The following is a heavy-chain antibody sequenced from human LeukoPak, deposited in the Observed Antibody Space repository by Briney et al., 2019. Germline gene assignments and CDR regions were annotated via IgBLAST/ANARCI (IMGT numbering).Heavy chain of an antibody. J-gene: IGHJ3*02. CDR1: GFTFGDYA. Sequence: GRSLRLSCTASGFTFGDYAMSWFRQAPGKGLEWVGFIRSKAYGGTTECAASVKGRFTISRDDSKSIAYLQMNSLKTEDTAVYYCTSQTYCGGDCYLGAFDIWGQGTMVTVSS. D-gene: IGHD2-21*02. CDR3: TSQTYCGGDCYLGAFDI. CDR2: IRSKAYGGTT. V-gene: IGHV3-49*03.